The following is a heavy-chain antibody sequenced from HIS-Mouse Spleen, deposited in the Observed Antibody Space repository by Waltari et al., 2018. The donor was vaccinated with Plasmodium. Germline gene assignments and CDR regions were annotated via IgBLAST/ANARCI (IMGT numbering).Heavy chain of an antibody. Sequence: SVKISCKASGYTFTGYYMHWVRQAPGQGLEWMGWINPNSGGTNYAQKFQGRVTMTRDTSISTAYMELSRLRSDDTAVYYCARDNFAAGNFDYWGQGTLVTVSS. J-gene: IGHJ4*02. CDR1: GYTFTGYY. CDR3: ARDNFAAGNFDY. D-gene: IGHD6-13*01. CDR2: INPNSGGT. V-gene: IGHV1-2*02.